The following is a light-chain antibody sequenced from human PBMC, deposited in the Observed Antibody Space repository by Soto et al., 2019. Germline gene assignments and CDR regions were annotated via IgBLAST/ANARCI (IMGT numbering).Light chain of an antibody. V-gene: IGKV3-20*01. CDR2: GAS. J-gene: IGKJ3*01. CDR3: QQYGSSRFT. CDR1: QSISSSY. Sequence: EIVLTQSPGTLSLSPGERATLSCRVSQSISSSYLAWYQQKPGQAPRLLVYGASSRATGTPDRFSGSGSGTDFTLTISRLEPEDFAVYYCQQYGSSRFTFGPGTKVDIK.